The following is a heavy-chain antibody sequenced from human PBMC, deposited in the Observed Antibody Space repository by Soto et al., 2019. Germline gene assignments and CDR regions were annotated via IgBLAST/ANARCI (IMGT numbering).Heavy chain of an antibody. D-gene: IGHD2-15*01. CDR1: GGTFSSYA. CDR2: IIPIFGTA. V-gene: IGHV1-69*06. J-gene: IGHJ6*02. Sequence: SVKVSCKASGGTFSSYAISWVRQAPGQGLEWMGGIIPIFGTANYAQKFQGRVTITADKSTSTAYMELSSLRSEDTAVYYCAREPNCSGGSCFDYYGMDVWGQGTTVTVS. CDR3: AREPNCSGGSCFDYYGMDV.